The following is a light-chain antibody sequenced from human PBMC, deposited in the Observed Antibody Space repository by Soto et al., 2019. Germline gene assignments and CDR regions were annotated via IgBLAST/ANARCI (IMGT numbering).Light chain of an antibody. Sequence: QSVLTQPPSASGSPGQSVTISCTGTSSDYVSWYQKNPGKAPKLIIYQVTKQPSGVPGRFSGSKSGNTASLTVSGLQPDDEADYYCASYVGSNNLIFGGGTKVTVL. J-gene: IGLJ2*01. V-gene: IGLV2-8*01. CDR1: SSDY. CDR3: ASYVGSNNLI. CDR2: QVT.